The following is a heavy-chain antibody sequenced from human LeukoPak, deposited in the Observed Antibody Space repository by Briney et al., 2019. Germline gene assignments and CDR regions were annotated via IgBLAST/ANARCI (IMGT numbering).Heavy chain of an antibody. CDR1: GFTFSTYG. Sequence: PGGSLRLSCTASGFTFSTYGMHWVRQAPGKGLEWVSFISSDGSQKYYADSVKGRFTISRDNSKNTLYLQMNSLRAEDTAVYYCAKGHSFYGDYSFEYWGQGTLVTVSS. D-gene: IGHD4-17*01. V-gene: IGHV3-30*18. CDR2: ISSDGSQK. CDR3: AKGHSFYGDYSFEY. J-gene: IGHJ4*02.